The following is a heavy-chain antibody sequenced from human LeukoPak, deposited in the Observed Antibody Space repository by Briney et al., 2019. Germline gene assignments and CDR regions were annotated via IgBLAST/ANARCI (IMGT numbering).Heavy chain of an antibody. CDR3: ARHCCRDRYNFDA. J-gene: IGHJ4*02. D-gene: IGHD5-24*01. V-gene: IGHV4-59*08. Sequence: PSETLSLTCTVSGGSISSYYWSWIRHPPGKGLEWIGYIYYNGNTNYTPSLKTRVTMSVDTPKNHFSLNLPSVTAADTAVYYCARHCCRDRYNFDAWGQGTLVTVCS. CDR1: GGSISSYY. CDR2: IYYNGNT.